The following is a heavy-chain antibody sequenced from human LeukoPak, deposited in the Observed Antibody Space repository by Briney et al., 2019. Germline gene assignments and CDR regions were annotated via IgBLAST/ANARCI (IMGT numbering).Heavy chain of an antibody. D-gene: IGHD6-13*01. Sequence: KPSETLSLTCTVSGGSISSYYWSWIRQPPGKGLEWIGDIYYSGSTNYNPSLKSRVTISVDTSKNQFSLKLSSVTAADTAVYYCARRAAAGTRGYYYGMDVWGQGTTVTVSS. J-gene: IGHJ6*02. CDR3: ARRAAAGTRGYYYGMDV. CDR1: GGSISSYY. V-gene: IGHV4-59*01. CDR2: IYYSGST.